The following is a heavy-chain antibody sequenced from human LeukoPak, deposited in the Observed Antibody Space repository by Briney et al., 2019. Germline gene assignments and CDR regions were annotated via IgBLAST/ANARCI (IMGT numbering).Heavy chain of an antibody. CDR2: ISGSGGST. J-gene: IGHJ4*02. CDR3: AKFSGYSSGWYGGYFDY. V-gene: IGHV3-23*01. D-gene: IGHD6-19*01. Sequence: GGSLRLSCAASGFTFSSYAMSWVRQAPGKGLEWVSAISGSGGSTYYADSVMGRFTISRDNSKNTLYLQMNSLRAEDTAVYYCAKFSGYSSGWYGGYFDYWGQGTLVTVSS. CDR1: GFTFSSYA.